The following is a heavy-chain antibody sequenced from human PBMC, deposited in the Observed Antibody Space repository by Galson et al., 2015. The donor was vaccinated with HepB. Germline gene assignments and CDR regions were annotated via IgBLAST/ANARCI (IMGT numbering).Heavy chain of an antibody. Sequence: SLRLSCAASGFTFSSYAMSWVRQAPGKGLEWVSAISGSGGSTYYADSVKGRFTISRDNSKNTLYLQMNSLRAEDTAVYYCAKTYYDNSGNYYWVDYFDYWGQGTLVTVSS. D-gene: IGHD3-22*01. CDR2: ISGSGGST. J-gene: IGHJ4*02. CDR3: AKTYYDNSGNYYWVDYFDY. CDR1: GFTFSSYA. V-gene: IGHV3-23*01.